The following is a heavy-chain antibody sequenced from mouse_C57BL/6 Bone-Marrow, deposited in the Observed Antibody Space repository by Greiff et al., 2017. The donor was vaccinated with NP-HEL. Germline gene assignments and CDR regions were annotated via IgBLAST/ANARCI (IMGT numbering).Heavy chain of an antibody. Sequence: VQLQQPGAELVKPGASVKLSRKASGYTFTTYWMQWVKQRPGQGLEWIGEIDPSDSYTNYNQKFKGKATLTVDTSSSTASMQLSSLTSADSAVYYGARKAYYGRSYEFAYWGQGTLVTVSA. V-gene: IGHV1-50*01. CDR3: ARKAYYGRSYEFAY. CDR1: GYTFTTYW. D-gene: IGHD1-1*01. CDR2: IDPSDSYT. J-gene: IGHJ3*01.